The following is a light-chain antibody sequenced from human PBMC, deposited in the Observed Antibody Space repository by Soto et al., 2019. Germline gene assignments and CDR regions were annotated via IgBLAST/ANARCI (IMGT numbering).Light chain of an antibody. CDR3: QTWGTGIHVV. CDR2: LNSDGSH. J-gene: IGLJ2*01. Sequence: QLVRTQSPSASASLGASVKLTCIRSSGHSSYAIAWHQQQPEKGPRYLMKLNSDGSHSKGDGIPDRFSGSSSGAERYLTISSLQSEDEADYYCQTWGTGIHVVFGGGTKLTVL. V-gene: IGLV4-69*01. CDR1: SGHSSYA.